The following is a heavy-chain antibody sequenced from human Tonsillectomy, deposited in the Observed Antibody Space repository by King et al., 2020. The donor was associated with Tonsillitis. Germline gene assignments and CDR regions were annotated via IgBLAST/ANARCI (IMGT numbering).Heavy chain of an antibody. Sequence: LQLQESGPGLVKPSETLSLTCTVSGDSIGSSRHFWGWIRQPPGKGLEWIGTIYYGRTYNNPSLKGRVSISEDTSKNQFSLTLTSVTAADTAVYYCTTDHPEDYTTGWGFEYWGQGLLVTVSS. CDR3: TTDHPEDYTTGWGFEY. V-gene: IGHV4-39*07. D-gene: IGHD3-3*01. CDR1: GDSIGSSRHF. J-gene: IGHJ4*02. CDR2: IYYGRT.